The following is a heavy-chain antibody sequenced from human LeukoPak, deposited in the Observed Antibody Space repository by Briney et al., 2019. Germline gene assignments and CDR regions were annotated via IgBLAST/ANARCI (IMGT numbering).Heavy chain of an antibody. D-gene: IGHD5-12*01. J-gene: IGHJ6*02. Sequence: GGSLRLSCSASGFTFSSYGMQWVRQAPGKGLDYVSAISSTGGTTYYAAAVGGRFTFSGDNSKNTLHLQMSSLRPEDTAVYYGVKDSGGLPIYGMDVWGQGTTVTVSS. CDR3: VKDSGGLPIYGMDV. CDR1: GFTFSSYG. CDR2: ISSTGGTT. V-gene: IGHV3-64D*09.